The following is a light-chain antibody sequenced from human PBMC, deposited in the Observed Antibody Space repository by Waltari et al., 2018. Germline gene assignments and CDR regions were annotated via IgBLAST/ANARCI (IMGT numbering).Light chain of an antibody. Sequence: QSVLTQPPSASGTPGQRVTISCSGSSSNIGTNTVTWYQLLPGTAPKTVIFANYHRPSGVPDRFSASKSGTSASLVISGLQSEDEADYCCATWDDSLSGRVFGGGTKVTVL. CDR2: ANY. CDR3: ATWDDSLSGRV. V-gene: IGLV1-44*01. CDR1: SSNIGTNT. J-gene: IGLJ3*02.